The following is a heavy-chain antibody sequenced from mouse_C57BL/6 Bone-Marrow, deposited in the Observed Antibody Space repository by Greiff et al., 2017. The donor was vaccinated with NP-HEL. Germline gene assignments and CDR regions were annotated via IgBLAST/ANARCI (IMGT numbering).Heavy chain of an antibody. Sequence: QVQLQHPGAELVKPGASVKMSCKASGYTFTSYWITWVKQRPGQGLEWIGDIYPGSGSTNYNEKFKSKATLTVDTSSSTAYMQLSSLTSEDSAVYYGARGDYYYGDFDYWGQGTTLTVSS. D-gene: IGHD1-1*01. CDR3: ARGDYYYGDFDY. J-gene: IGHJ2*01. V-gene: IGHV1-55*01. CDR1: GYTFTSYW. CDR2: IYPGSGST.